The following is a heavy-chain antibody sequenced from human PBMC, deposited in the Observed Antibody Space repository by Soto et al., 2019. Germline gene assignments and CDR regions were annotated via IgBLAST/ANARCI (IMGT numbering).Heavy chain of an antibody. D-gene: IGHD4-17*01. CDR3: ARDGRAFYGDSYYYYYYMDV. J-gene: IGHJ6*03. CDR2: ISSSSSYI. CDR1: GFTFSSYS. V-gene: IGHV3-21*01. Sequence: PGGSLRLSCAASGFTFSSYSMNWVRQAPGKGLEWVSSISSSSSYIYYADSVKGRFTISRDNAKNSLYLQMNSLRAEDTAVYYCARDGRAFYGDSYYYYYYMDVWGKGTTVTVSS.